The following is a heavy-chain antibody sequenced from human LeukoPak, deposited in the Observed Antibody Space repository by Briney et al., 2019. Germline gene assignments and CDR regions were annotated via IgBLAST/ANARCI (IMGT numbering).Heavy chain of an antibody. Sequence: GGSLRLSCAASGFTFSSYGMHWVRQAPGKGLEWVALIWFDGKKKDYVDSVKGRFTISRDNSKKPLYLQMNSLRAEDTALYYCARAYYHASGGAFGMDVWGQGTTVTVSS. J-gene: IGHJ6*02. D-gene: IGHD3-10*01. V-gene: IGHV3-33*01. CDR3: ARAYYHASGGAFGMDV. CDR2: IWFDGKKK. CDR1: GFTFSSYG.